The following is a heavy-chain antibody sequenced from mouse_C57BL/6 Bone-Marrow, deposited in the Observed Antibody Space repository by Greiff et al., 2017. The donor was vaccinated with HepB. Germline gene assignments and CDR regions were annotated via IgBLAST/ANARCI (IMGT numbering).Heavy chain of an antibody. Sequence: QVQLQQSGAELVKPGASVKVSCKASGYTFTSYWMHWVKQRPGQGLEWIGRIHPSASDTNYNQKFKGKATLTVDKSSSTAYMQLSSLTSEDSAVYYCAIKIITTVVATDYWGQGTTLTVSS. J-gene: IGHJ2*01. CDR3: AIKIITTVVATDY. CDR1: GYTFTSYW. CDR2: IHPSASDT. V-gene: IGHV1-74*01. D-gene: IGHD1-1*01.